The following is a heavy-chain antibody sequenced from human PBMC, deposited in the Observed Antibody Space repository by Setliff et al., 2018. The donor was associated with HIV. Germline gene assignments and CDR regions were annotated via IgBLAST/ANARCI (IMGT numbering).Heavy chain of an antibody. J-gene: IGHJ3*01. CDR2: ISYSGNT. CDR3: ARDAELPGPPVHDAFDL. D-gene: IGHD1-1*01. CDR1: GGSITTGSYY. Sequence: SETLSLTCTVSGGSITTGSYYWSWIRQPPGKGLEWIAYISYSGNTNYHPALRSRLTITRDTSKNQVSLTLRSVTAEDTAIYFCARDAELPGPPVHDAFDLWGPGTMVTVSS. V-gene: IGHV4-61*01.